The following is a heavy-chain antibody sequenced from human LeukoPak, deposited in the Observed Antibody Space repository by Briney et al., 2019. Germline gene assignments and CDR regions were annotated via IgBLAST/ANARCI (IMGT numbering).Heavy chain of an antibody. Sequence: QPGGSLRLSCAASGFTFSSYGMHWVRQAPGKGLEWVAVISYDGSNKYYADSVKGRFTISRDNSKNTLYLQMNSLRAEDTAVYYCAKVLLSLYSYGSNYYYGMDVWGQGTTVTVSS. CDR3: AKVLLSLYSYGSNYYYGMDV. D-gene: IGHD5-18*01. CDR2: ISYDGSNK. J-gene: IGHJ6*02. CDR1: GFTFSSYG. V-gene: IGHV3-30*18.